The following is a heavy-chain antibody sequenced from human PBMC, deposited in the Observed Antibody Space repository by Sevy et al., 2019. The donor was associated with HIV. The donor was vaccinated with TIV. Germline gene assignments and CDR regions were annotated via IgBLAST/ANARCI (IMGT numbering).Heavy chain of an antibody. CDR3: ARSGRAYYYIDV. Sequence: GGSLRLSCAASGFTFSSYAMNWVRQAPGKGLEWVSVISGSGAGAYFADSVRGRLTISRDNSKNTLHLQMNSLRAEDTAVYYCARSGRAYYYIDVWGKGTAVTVSS. J-gene: IGHJ6*03. CDR1: GFTFSSYA. V-gene: IGHV3-23*01. CDR2: ISGSGAGA. D-gene: IGHD2-15*01.